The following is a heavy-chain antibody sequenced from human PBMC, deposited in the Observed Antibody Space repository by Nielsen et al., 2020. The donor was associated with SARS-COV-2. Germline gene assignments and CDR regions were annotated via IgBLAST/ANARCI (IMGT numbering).Heavy chain of an antibody. V-gene: IGHV3-9*01. CDR2: INWNSDSI. J-gene: IGHJ5*02. CDR1: GFTFEHHA. D-gene: IGHD3-10*01. Sequence: GGSLRLSCAASGFTFEHHAMHWVRQAPGKGLEWVSGINWNSDSIAYADSVTGRFTISRDNAKNSLYLQMNSLRAEDTALYYCAKDSGWGYYGSGSYYDQNWFDPWGQGTLVTVSS. CDR3: AKDSGWGYYGSGSYYDQNWFDP.